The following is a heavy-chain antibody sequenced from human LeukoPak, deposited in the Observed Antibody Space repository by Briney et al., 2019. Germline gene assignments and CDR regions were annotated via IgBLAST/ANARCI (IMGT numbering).Heavy chain of an antibody. D-gene: IGHD3-9*01. V-gene: IGHV4-34*01. J-gene: IGHJ3*02. Sequence: TSETLSLTCAVYGGSFSGYYRSWIRQPPGKGLEWIGEINHSGSTNYNPSLKSRVTISVDTSKNQFSLKLSSVTAADTAVYYCARNDILTGYYMGSGAFDIWGQGTMVTVSS. CDR1: GGSFSGYY. CDR2: INHSGST. CDR3: ARNDILTGYYMGSGAFDI.